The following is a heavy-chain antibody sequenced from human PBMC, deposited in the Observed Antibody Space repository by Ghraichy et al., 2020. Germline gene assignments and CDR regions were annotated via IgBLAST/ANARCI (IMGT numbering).Heavy chain of an antibody. CDR1: GLTFSSYW. Sequence: GGSLRLSCAASGLTFSSYWMHWVRQAPWKGLEWVSHIKTDGSTTNYADSVRGRFTISRDNAKNTLYLQMNSLRADDTAVYYCSTSPRADRGNYWGQGTLVTVSS. CDR2: IKTDGSTT. D-gene: IGHD3-10*01. V-gene: IGHV3-74*01. J-gene: IGHJ4*02. CDR3: STSPRADRGNY.